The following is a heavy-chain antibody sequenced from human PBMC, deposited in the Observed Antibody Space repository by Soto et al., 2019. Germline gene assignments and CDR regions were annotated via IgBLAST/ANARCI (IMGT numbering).Heavy chain of an antibody. CDR2: IYNGGRT. V-gene: IGHV4-59*03. J-gene: IGHJ6*02. Sequence: SETLSLTCTVSGGSISDHYYVWIRQSPGKGLEDIGYIYNGGRTDYKPSLKSRVIISVDTSKNQVSLKLTSVTAADTAVYYCAGSGYYHNSGMDVWXQGTTVNVS. D-gene: IGHD3-22*01. CDR1: GGSISDHY. CDR3: AGSGYYHNSGMDV.